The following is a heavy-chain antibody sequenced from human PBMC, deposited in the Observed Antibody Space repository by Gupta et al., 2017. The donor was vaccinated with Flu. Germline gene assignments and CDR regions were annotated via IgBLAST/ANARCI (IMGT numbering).Heavy chain of an antibody. CDR2: ISSPGGST. CDR1: GFTFGNLA. CDR3: AKDGGGFSYCYGTNLFHY. D-gene: IGHD5-18*01. V-gene: IGHV3-23*01. Sequence: VQLLDSWGGLVQPGGSLRLPCAASGFTFGNLALVWVRQAPGKGLEWVSAISSPGGSTYYGDFVQGRFTISRDNSKNTLSLQMNSLRAEDTVVYYCAKDGGGFSYCYGTNLFHYWGQGTLVTVSS. J-gene: IGHJ4*02.